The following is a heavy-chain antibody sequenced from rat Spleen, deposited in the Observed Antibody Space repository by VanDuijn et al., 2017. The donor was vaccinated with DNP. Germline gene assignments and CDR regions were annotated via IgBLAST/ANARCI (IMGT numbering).Heavy chain of an antibody. CDR3: ARWKIGPHYFDY. Sequence: EVQLQESGPGLVKPSQSLSLTCSVTGYSITSSYRWNWIRKFPGNKMEWVGHISYSGSTSYNPSLKSRISITRDTSKNQFFLHLNSVSSEDTATYYCARWKIGPHYFDYWGQGVMVTVSS. D-gene: IGHD1-5*01. J-gene: IGHJ2*01. V-gene: IGHV3-1*01. CDR2: ISYSGST. CDR1: GYSITSSY.